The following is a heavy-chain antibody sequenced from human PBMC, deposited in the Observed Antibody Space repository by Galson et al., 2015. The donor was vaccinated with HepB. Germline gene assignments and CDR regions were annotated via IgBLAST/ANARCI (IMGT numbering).Heavy chain of an antibody. D-gene: IGHD1-26*01. V-gene: IGHV3-23*01. CDR3: TREFDY. Sequence: SLRLSCAASGFTFSSYSMNWVRQAPGKGLEWVSHISSSGSNTDYADSVRGRFTISRGNSKNTLYLQMDSLRVEDTAVFCCTREFDYWGQGTLVTVSS. CDR2: ISSSGSNT. J-gene: IGHJ4*02. CDR1: GFTFSSYS.